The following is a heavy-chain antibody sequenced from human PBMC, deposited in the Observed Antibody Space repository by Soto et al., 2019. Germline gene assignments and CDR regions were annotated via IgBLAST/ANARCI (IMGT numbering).Heavy chain of an antibody. CDR2: IYYSGST. J-gene: IGHJ4*02. CDR1: GGSISSGDYY. Sequence: PSETLSLTCTVSGGSISSGDYYWSWIRQPPGKGLEWIGYIYYSGSTYYNPSLKSRVTISVDTSKNQFSLKLSSVTAADTAVYYCASVEGGYDYFDYWGQGTLVTVSS. D-gene: IGHD5-12*01. V-gene: IGHV4-30-4*01. CDR3: ASVEGGYDYFDY.